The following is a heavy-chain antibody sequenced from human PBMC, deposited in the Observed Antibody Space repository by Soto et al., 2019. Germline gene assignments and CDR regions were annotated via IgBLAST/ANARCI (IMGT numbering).Heavy chain of an antibody. CDR3: ARGWGSSGPLPYGYFQH. J-gene: IGHJ1*01. Sequence: QVQLVQSGAEVKKPGASVKVSCKASGYTFTSYGISWVRQAPGQGLEWMGWISAYNGNTNYAQKLQGRVTMTTDTTTSTGYIELRSLRSDDTAVYYCARGWGSSGPLPYGYFQHWGQGTLVTVSS. CDR1: GYTFTSYG. V-gene: IGHV1-18*01. CDR2: ISAYNGNT. D-gene: IGHD3-22*01.